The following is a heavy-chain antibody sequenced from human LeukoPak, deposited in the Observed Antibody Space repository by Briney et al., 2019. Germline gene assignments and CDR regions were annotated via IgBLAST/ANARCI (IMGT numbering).Heavy chain of an antibody. Sequence: GGSLRLSCAASGVTFSSYSMNWVRQAPGKGLEWVSSISSSSSYIYCADSVKGRFTISRDNSKNTLYLQMNSLRAEDTAVYYCARAESYRFQYWGHGTLVTVSS. CDR3: ARAESYRFQY. V-gene: IGHV3-21*04. J-gene: IGHJ4*01. CDR1: GVTFSSYS. D-gene: IGHD3-16*02. CDR2: ISSSSSYI.